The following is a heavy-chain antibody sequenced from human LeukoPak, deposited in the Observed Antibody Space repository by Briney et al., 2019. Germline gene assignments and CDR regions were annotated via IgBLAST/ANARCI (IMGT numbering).Heavy chain of an antibody. Sequence: SVKVSCKASGGTFSSYAISWVRQAPGQGLEWMGRIIPIFGTANYAQKFQGRVTITTDESTSTAYMELSSLRSEDTAVYYCARGTSRYYDSRGYLDWGQGTLVTVSS. CDR1: GGTFSSYA. CDR3: ARGTSRYYDSRGYLD. J-gene: IGHJ4*02. CDR2: IIPIFGTA. V-gene: IGHV1-69*05. D-gene: IGHD3-22*01.